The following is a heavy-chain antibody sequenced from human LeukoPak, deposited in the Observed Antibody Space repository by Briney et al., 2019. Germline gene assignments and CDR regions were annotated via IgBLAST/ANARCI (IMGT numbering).Heavy chain of an antibody. V-gene: IGHV3-53*01. CDR1: GFTFSNNY. CDR2: IYSGGNT. CDR3: AAKRGYSYGSDY. Sequence: PGGSLRLSCAASGFTFSNNYMSWVRQAPGKGLEGVSLIYSGGNTYYSDSVKGRFSISRDNSKNTLYLQMNSLRAEDTAVYYCAAKRGYSYGSDYWGQGTLVTVSS. J-gene: IGHJ4*02. D-gene: IGHD5-18*01.